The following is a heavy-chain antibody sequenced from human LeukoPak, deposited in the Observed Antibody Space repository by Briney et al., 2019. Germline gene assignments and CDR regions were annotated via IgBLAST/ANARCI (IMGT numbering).Heavy chain of an antibody. CDR1: GFSFNSDW. V-gene: IGHV3-7*01. Sequence: PGGSLRLSCAASGFSFNSDWMDWVRQAPGKGLGWVANIKHDESEKNYLDSVEGRFTISRDNAQNSLYLQMNGLRVEDTAVYYCTRRLDDWGQGTLVTVSS. J-gene: IGHJ4*02. CDR2: IKHDESEK. CDR3: TRRLDD. D-gene: IGHD3-16*01.